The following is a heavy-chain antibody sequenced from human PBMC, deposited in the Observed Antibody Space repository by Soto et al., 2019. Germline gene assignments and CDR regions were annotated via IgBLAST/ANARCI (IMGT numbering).Heavy chain of an antibody. Sequence: EVHLLESGGTLVQPGGSLRLSCAASGFTFSSYAMSWVRQAPGKGLEWVSAIGGSSDYTFYTDSVKGRFTISRDNSKNPVTRYKNRRGADDAPVYYCAKDSQGGTYLSFDSWGQGALVTFSS. J-gene: IGHJ4*02. CDR3: AKDSQGGTYLSFDS. D-gene: IGHD1-26*01. V-gene: IGHV3-23*01. CDR2: IGGSSDYT. CDR1: GFTFSSYA.